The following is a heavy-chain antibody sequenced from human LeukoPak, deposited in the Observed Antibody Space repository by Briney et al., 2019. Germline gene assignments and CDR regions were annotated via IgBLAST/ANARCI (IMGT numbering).Heavy chain of an antibody. CDR1: GYRFTTYW. V-gene: IGHV5-51*01. Sequence: GASLKISCQASGYRFTTYWIAWVRQLPGKGLEWMGRVYPGDSDITYSPSFQGQVTISADRSINTAYLQWSSLKASGSAMYYCARQRDYGDDIYSRFFDSWGQGSLVTVSS. CDR3: ARQRDYGDDIYSRFFDS. J-gene: IGHJ4*02. CDR2: VYPGDSDI. D-gene: IGHD4-17*01.